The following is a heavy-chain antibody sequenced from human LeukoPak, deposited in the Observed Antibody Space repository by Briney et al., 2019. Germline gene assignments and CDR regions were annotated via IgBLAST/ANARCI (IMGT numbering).Heavy chain of an antibody. CDR3: ARDLGLTISDNWFDP. J-gene: IGHJ5*02. CDR2: IFHTGSP. Sequence: PSETLSLTCTVSDYSIGSGYFWTWIRQPPGKGLEWIGSIFHTGSPYYNPSLKSPVAISVDTSKNQFSLELSSVTAADTAVYYCARDLGLTISDNWFDPWGQGTLVTVSS. CDR1: DYSIGSGYF. V-gene: IGHV4-38-2*02. D-gene: IGHD3-3*01.